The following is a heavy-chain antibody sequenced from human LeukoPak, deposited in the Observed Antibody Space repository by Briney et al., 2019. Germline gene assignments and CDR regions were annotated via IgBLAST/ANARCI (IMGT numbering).Heavy chain of an antibody. D-gene: IGHD4-23*01. J-gene: IGHJ4*02. CDR1: GYTFTGYY. Sequence: ASVKVSFKASGYTFTGYYMHWVRQAPGQGLEWMGIINPSGGGTSYAQNFQGRITMTRDTSTSTVYMELSSLRSEDTAVYYCARGGTTVVTPPGDHWGQGTLVTVSS. CDR2: INPSGGGT. CDR3: ARGGTTVVTPPGDH. V-gene: IGHV1-46*01.